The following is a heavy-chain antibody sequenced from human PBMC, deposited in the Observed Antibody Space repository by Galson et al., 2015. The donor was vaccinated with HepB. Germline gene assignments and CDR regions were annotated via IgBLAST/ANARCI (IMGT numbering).Heavy chain of an antibody. V-gene: IGHV1-69*01. Sequence: SCKASGGTFSSYVISWVRQAPGQGLEWMGGIIPILDTTDYPQKFQGRVTITADESTNTAYMELTSLRSEDTAVYYCARGTTVMTFDYWGQGTLVTVSS. J-gene: IGHJ4*02. CDR1: GGTFSSYV. CDR3: ARGTTVMTFDY. CDR2: IIPILDTT. D-gene: IGHD4-11*01.